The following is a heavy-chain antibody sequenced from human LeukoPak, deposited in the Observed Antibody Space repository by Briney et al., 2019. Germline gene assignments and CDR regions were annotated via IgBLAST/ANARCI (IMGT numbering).Heavy chain of an antibody. Sequence: ASVKVSCKASGYTFTSYGINWVRQAPGQGLEWMGGIIPIFGTANYAQKFQGRVTITADESTSTAYMELSSLRSEDTAVYYCARFHGLGYCSGGSCYSNRGDYFDYWGQGTLVTVSS. CDR3: ARFHGLGYCSGGSCYSNRGDYFDY. CDR2: IIPIFGTA. CDR1: GYTFTSYG. J-gene: IGHJ4*02. V-gene: IGHV1-69*13. D-gene: IGHD2-15*01.